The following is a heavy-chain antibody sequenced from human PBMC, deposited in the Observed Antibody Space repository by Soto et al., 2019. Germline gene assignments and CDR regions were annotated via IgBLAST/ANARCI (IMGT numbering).Heavy chain of an antibody. V-gene: IGHV4-39*01. CDR2: IYYSGST. CDR1: GGSISSSSYY. CDR3: ARRLVKDYYYYYMDV. D-gene: IGHD3-22*01. Sequence: LSLTCTVSGGSISSSSYYWGWIRQPPGKGLEWIGSIYYSGSTYYNPSLKSRVTISVDTSKNQFSLKLSSVTAADTAVYYCARRLVKDYYYYYMDVWGKGTTVTVSS. J-gene: IGHJ6*03.